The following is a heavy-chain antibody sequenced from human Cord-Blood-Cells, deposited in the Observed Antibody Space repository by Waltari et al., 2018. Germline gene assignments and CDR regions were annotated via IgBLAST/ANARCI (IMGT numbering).Heavy chain of an antibody. Sequence: MGVSWIRQPPGKALEWLAHIFSNDEKSYSTSLKSRLTISKDTSKSQVVLTMTNMDPVDTATYYCPRIWRNDSSSWYWFDPWGQGTLVTVSS. J-gene: IGHJ5*02. CDR2: IFSNDEK. V-gene: IGHV2-26*01. CDR1: MG. D-gene: IGHD6-13*01. CDR3: PRIWRNDSSSWYWFDP.